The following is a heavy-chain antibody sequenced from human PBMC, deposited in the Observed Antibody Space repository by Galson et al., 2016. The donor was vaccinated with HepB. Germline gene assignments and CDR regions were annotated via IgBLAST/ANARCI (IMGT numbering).Heavy chain of an antibody. J-gene: IGHJ4*02. D-gene: IGHD2/OR15-2a*01. CDR1: GFTFSNYG. Sequence: LRLSCAASGFTFSNYGMHWVRQAPGKGLEWVAADSMDGRRKFYADSVKGRFTISRDNSNNMLFLQMSGLRADDTGVYYCAKRHEYCPAVGCSVDYWGQGTLVSVSS. CDR3: AKRHEYCPAVGCSVDY. V-gene: IGHV3-30*18. CDR2: DSMDGRRK.